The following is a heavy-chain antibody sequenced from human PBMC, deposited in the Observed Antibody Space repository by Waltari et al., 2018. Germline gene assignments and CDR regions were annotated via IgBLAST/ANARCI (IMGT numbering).Heavy chain of an antibody. CDR3: ARASYGSGSSWFDP. CDR2: IYSSGRT. V-gene: IGHV4-59*11. Sequence: QVQLKESGQGRVKPSETLPLICSVSGGPTGTHFWGGIRQPPGTTLEWMGNIYSSGRTNSNPSLTCRVTISLDMSRNQFSLKLRSVGAADTAVYYCARASYGSGSSWFDPWGQGNLVTVSS. CDR1: GGPTGTHF. D-gene: IGHD3-10*01. J-gene: IGHJ5*02.